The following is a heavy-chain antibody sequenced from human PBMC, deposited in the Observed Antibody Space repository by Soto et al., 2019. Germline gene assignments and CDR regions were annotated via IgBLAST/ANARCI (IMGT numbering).Heavy chain of an antibody. Sequence: SETLSLTCSVSGGSISSSSHYWGWIRQPPGKGLEWIGSIYYSGSTYYSSSLKSRVTISVDTSKNQFSLKLSSVTAADTAVYYCARRDYDFWSGYSRENWFDPWGQGTLVT. J-gene: IGHJ5*02. D-gene: IGHD3-3*01. CDR2: IYYSGST. CDR3: ARRDYDFWSGYSRENWFDP. V-gene: IGHV4-39*01. CDR1: GGSISSSSHY.